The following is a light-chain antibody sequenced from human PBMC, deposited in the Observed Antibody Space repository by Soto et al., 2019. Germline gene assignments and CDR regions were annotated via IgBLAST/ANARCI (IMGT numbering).Light chain of an antibody. V-gene: IGKV1D-16*01. CDR3: QQYSSYPRT. Sequence: DIQLTQSPSSLSASVGDRVTISCRASQGISTCLAWYQQKPGKAPKSLIKTASTLQSGVPSRFSGSGSDTDFILTISSLQPEDFATYYCQQYSSYPRTFGQGTRLDLK. J-gene: IGKJ5*01. CDR2: TAS. CDR1: QGISTC.